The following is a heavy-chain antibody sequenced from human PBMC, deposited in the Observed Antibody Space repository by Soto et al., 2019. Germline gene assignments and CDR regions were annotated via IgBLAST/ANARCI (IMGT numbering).Heavy chain of an antibody. J-gene: IGHJ4*02. Sequence: EVQLVESGGTLVQPGGSLRLSCAASGFTFSSYWMAWVRQIPGKGLEWVTNTRPDGSETYYLDSVKGRFTISRDNAKFSLYLQMDSLRGDDTDVYYCARDDGYRSIDYWGQGTLVTVS. D-gene: IGHD5-18*01. CDR3: ARDDGYRSIDY. V-gene: IGHV3-7*03. CDR2: TRPDGSET. CDR1: GFTFSSYW.